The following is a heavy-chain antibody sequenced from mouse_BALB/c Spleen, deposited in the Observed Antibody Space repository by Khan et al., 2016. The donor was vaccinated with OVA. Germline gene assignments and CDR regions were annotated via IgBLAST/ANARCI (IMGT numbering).Heavy chain of an antibody. CDR3: SRLAYYYNSEGFAY. V-gene: IGHV5-6*01. Sequence: EVKLVESGGDLVKPGGSLKLSCAASGFTFSTYGMSWVRQTPDKRLEWVATISTGGSYTYYPASVKGRFTIYRDNAKNTLYLQMSNLKSEDTAMYYCSRLAYYYNSEGFAYWGQGTLVTVSA. CDR1: GFTFSTYG. D-gene: IGHD1-1*02. CDR2: ISTGGSYT. J-gene: IGHJ3*01.